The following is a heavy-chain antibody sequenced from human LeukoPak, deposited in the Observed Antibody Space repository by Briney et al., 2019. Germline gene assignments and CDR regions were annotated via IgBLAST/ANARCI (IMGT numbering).Heavy chain of an antibody. V-gene: IGHV1-24*01. Sequence: ASVKVSCKVSGYTLTELSMHWVRQAAGKGREWMGCFDPEDGETIYAQKFEGRVTMTEETSTDTAYMELRSLRSQDTAVYQCATEGGSGVPFASWGQGNLVTVSP. CDR1: GYTLTELS. CDR2: FDPEDGET. J-gene: IGHJ4*02. D-gene: IGHD1-1*01. CDR3: ATEGGSGVPFAS.